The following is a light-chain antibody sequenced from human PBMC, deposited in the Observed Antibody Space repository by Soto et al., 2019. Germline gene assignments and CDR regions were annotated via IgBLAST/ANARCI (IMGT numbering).Light chain of an antibody. Sequence: EIVLTQSPATLSLSPGERATLSCRASQSVSSYLAWYQQKPGQAPRLLIYDASNRATGIPARFSGSGSGTDFALTISSQEPEDFAVYYCQQRSNWPLFTFGPGTKVDIK. J-gene: IGKJ3*01. CDR3: QQRSNWPLFT. CDR1: QSVSSY. V-gene: IGKV3-11*01. CDR2: DAS.